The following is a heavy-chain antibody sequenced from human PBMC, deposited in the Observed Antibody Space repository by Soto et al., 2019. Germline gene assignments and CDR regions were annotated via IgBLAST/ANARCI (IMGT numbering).Heavy chain of an antibody. CDR1: GGSFSGYY. D-gene: IGHD2-2*02. CDR3: ARDDVVVVVPAAIFDY. V-gene: IGHV4-34*01. Sequence: ETLSLTCAVYGGSFSGYYWSWIRQPPVRGLEWIGEINHSGSTNYNPSLKSRVTISVDTSKNQFSLKLSSVTAADTAVYYCARDDVVVVVPAAIFDYWGQGTLVTVSS. J-gene: IGHJ4*02. CDR2: INHSGST.